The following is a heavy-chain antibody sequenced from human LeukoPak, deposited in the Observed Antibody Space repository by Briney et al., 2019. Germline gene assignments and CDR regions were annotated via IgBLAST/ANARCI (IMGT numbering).Heavy chain of an antibody. V-gene: IGHV4-34*01. CDR2: INHSGST. D-gene: IGHD6-6*01. CDR3: AREKGRSSSPLIRRFFGWFDP. J-gene: IGHJ5*02. CDR1: GGSFSGYY. Sequence: SETLSLTCAVYGGSFSGYYWSWIRQPPGKGLEWIGEINHSGSTNYNPSLKSRVTISVDTSKNQFSLKLSSVTAADTAVYYCAREKGRSSSPLIRRFFGWFDPWGQGTLVTVSS.